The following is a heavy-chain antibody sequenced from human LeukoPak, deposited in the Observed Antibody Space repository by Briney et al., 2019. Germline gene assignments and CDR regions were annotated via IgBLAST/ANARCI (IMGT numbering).Heavy chain of an antibody. CDR2: ISSSGSTI. CDR3: ARVFYDSSAYYYDY. V-gene: IGHV3-48*03. CDR1: GFTFSSYE. Sequence: GGSLRLSCAASGFTFSSYEMNWVRQAPGKGLEWVSYISSSGSTIYYADSVKGRFTISRDNAKNSLYLQMNSLRAEDMAVYYCARVFYDSSAYYYDYWGQGTLVTVSS. J-gene: IGHJ4*02. D-gene: IGHD3-22*01.